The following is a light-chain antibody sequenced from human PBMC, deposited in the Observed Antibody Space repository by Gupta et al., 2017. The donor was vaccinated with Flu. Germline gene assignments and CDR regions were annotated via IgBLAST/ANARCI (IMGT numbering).Light chain of an antibody. CDR2: RVS. CDR1: QSLVHRNGNTY. J-gene: IGKJ1*01. CDR3: MQGTHWPT. V-gene: IGKV2-30*02. Sequence: DVVMTRSPLSLPVTLGQPASISCRSSQSLVHRNGNTYLTWFQQRPGQSPRRLIYRVSRRDSGVPDRFSGSGSGTDFTLTISRVEAEDVGVYYCMQGTHWPTFGQGTKLEVK.